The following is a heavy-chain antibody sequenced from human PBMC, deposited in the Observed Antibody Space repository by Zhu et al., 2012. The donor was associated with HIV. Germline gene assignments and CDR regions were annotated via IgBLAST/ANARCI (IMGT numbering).Heavy chain of an antibody. Sequence: QVQLQETGPGLVKPSETLSLTCAVSGCSISSGYYWGWIRQPPGKGLEWIGSIYRSGNDYYNPSLNSRVTITVDTSKNQFSVKLTSVTAADTAVYFCVRVGYSYGANFDYWGQGTLVTVSS. D-gene: IGHD5-18*01. CDR3: VRVGYSYGANFDY. V-gene: IGHV4-38-2*01. CDR1: GCSISSGYY. J-gene: IGHJ4*02. CDR2: IYRSGND.